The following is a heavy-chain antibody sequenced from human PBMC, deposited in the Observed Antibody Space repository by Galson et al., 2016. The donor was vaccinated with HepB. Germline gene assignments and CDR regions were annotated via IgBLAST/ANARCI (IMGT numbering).Heavy chain of an antibody. Sequence: QSGAEVKKPGASVKVSCKASGFTFTAYGISWVRQAPGQGLEWMGWINAYNGNTNYAQSFHGSVTMTTDTSTGTAYIELWNLRSDDTARYYCARVLGGYDFYPWGQGTLVTVSS. CDR2: INAYNGNT. CDR1: GFTFTAYG. D-gene: IGHD5-12*01. CDR3: ARVLGGYDFYP. J-gene: IGHJ5*02. V-gene: IGHV1-18*01.